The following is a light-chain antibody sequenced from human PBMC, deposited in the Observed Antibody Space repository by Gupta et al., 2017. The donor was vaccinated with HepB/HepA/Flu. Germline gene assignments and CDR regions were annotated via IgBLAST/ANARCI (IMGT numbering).Light chain of an antibody. CDR1: QDITTW. CDR2: AAS. CDR3: QQSTRFPFT. V-gene: IGKV1-12*01. Sequence: DIQMTQSPSSVSASVGDRVTITCRASQDITTWLAWYQQKPGKAPKLLLFAASTLQIGVPSRFSGRCSGTDFTLTISSLQPEDFATYYCQQSTRFPFTFGQGTKLETK. J-gene: IGKJ2*01.